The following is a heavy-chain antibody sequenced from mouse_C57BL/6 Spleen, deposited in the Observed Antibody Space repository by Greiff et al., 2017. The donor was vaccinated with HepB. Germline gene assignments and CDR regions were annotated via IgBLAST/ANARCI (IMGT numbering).Heavy chain of an antibody. V-gene: IGHV1-61*01. CDR1: GYTFTSYW. CDR3: ARDGKGPAWFAY. Sequence: QVQLQQPGAELVRPGSSVKLSCKASGYTFTSYWMDWVKQRPGQGLEWIGNIYPSDSETHYNQKFKDKATLTVDKSSSTAYMQRSSLTSEDSAVYYCARDGKGPAWFAYWGQGTLVTVSA. D-gene: IGHD2-1*01. CDR2: IYPSDSET. J-gene: IGHJ3*01.